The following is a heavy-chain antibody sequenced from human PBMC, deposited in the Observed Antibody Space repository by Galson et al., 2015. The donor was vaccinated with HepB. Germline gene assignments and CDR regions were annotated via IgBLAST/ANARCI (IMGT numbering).Heavy chain of an antibody. CDR2: ISYGGRNK. CDR3: ASHIY. CDR1: GLPFSTNT. Sequence: SLRLSCAASGLPFSTNTMYWVRQAPGKGLEGVAVISYGGRNKYYTDSVKGRFTISRDNSKNTLYLQMNSLRPEDTAVYYCASHIYWGQGTLVTVSS. J-gene: IGHJ4*02. V-gene: IGHV3-30*04. D-gene: IGHD3-3*02.